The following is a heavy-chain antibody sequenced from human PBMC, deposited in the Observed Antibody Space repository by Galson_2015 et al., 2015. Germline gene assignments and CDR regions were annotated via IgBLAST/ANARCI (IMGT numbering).Heavy chain of an antibody. CDR3: ARLTLGGAYDI. CDR2: IYCSGST. CDR1: GGSINSGSYY. D-gene: IGHD3-16*01. V-gene: IGHV4-39*01. J-gene: IGHJ3*02. Sequence: ETLSLTCSVSGGSINSGSYYWGWIRQPPGKGLEWIGSIYCSGSTYYKPSLKSRVTISIDTSKNQFSLKLSSVTAADTAVYYCARLTLGGAYDIWGQGTMVTVSS.